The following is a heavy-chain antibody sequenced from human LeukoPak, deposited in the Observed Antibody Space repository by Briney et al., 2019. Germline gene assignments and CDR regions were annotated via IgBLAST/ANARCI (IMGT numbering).Heavy chain of an antibody. CDR2: ISGSGGST. CDR3: AKGSSTITIFGVVRFGEFDY. J-gene: IGHJ4*02. D-gene: IGHD3-3*01. V-gene: IGHV3-23*01. Sequence: GGYLRRYCAASGFTFSSYAMSWVRKAPGNGLEWFSAISGSGGSTYYADSVKGRFTISSDNSKNTLYLQMNSLRAEDTAVYYCAKGSSTITIFGVVRFGEFDYWGQGTLVTVSS. CDR1: GFTFSSYA.